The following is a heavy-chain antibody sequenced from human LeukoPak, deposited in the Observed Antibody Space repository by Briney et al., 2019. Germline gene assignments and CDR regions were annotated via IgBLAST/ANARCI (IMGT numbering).Heavy chain of an antibody. V-gene: IGHV1-2*02. CDR3: ARAYDGSYYLYYYYGMDV. J-gene: IGHJ6*02. CDR2: INPNSGGT. Sequence: ASVKVSCKASGYTFTGYYMHWVRQAPGQGLEWMGWINPNSGGTNYAQKFQGRVTMTRYTSISTAYMELSRLRSDDTAVYYCARAYDGSYYLYYYYGMDVWGQGTTVTVSS. D-gene: IGHD1-26*01. CDR1: GYTFTGYY.